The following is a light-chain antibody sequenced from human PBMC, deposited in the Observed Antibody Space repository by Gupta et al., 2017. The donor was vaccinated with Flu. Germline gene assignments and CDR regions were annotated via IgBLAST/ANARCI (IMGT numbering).Light chain of an antibody. CDR3: CSYAGSYTYV. V-gene: IGLV2-11*01. CDR1: SSDVGGYNY. Sequence: ALTQPLPPSGAPCQSVTISCSGTSSDVGGYNYVSWYQQHPGKAPKLMIYDVSKRPAGVPDRFSGSKSGNTASLTISGLQAEDEADYYCCSYAGSYTYVFGTGTKITVL. CDR2: DVS. J-gene: IGLJ1*01.